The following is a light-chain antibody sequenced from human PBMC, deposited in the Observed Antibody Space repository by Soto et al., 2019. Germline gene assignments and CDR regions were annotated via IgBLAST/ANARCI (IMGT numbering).Light chain of an antibody. CDR1: SSNIGSNY. Sequence: QSVLTQPPSASGTPGQRVTIYCSGSSSNIGSNYAHWYRQLPGMAPTVLIYKNDQRPSSLPDRFSGSKSGTSASLAISGLRSEDEADYYCAAWDDSLSGLVFGGGTQLTL. CDR3: AAWDDSLSGLV. J-gene: IGLJ2*01. CDR2: KND. V-gene: IGLV1-47*01.